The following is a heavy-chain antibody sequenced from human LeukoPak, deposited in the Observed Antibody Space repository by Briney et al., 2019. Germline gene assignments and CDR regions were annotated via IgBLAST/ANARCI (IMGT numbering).Heavy chain of an antibody. CDR2: INPNSGDT. D-gene: IGHD2-2*01. V-gene: IGHV1-2*02. CDR3: ARAGGYCGSTSCYSGYYYYFMDV. J-gene: IGHJ6*03. Sequence: GASVKVSCKASGYTFTGYIMHWVRQAPGQGLEWMGWINPNSGDTKYTQKFQGRVTLTRDTSITTAYMELISLTSDDAAVYYCARAGGYCGSTSCYSGYYYYFMDVWGKGTTVTVSS. CDR1: GYTFTGYI.